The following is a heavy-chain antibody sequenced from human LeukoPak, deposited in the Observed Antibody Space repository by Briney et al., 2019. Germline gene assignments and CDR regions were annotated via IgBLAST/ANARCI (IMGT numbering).Heavy chain of an antibody. D-gene: IGHD6-19*01. CDR1: GFAFISYS. J-gene: IGHJ4*02. V-gene: IGHV3-23*01. Sequence: GGSLRLSCAASGFAFISYSINWVRQAPGKGLEWVSTIGASGGSTYYADSVKGRFTISRDNSKNTLYLQVNSLRAEDTAVYYCARAIGWQGYDYWGQGTLVTVSS. CDR3: ARAIGWQGYDY. CDR2: IGASGGST.